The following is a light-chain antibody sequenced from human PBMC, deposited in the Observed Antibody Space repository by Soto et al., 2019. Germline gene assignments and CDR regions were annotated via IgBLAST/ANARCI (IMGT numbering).Light chain of an antibody. J-gene: IGKJ2*01. CDR1: QGISST. CDR2: DAS. CDR3: QQFNSYPQDT. Sequence: AIQLTQSPSSLSASVGDRVTITCRASQGISSTLAWYQQKPGKAPKLLIYDASSLESGVPSRFSGSGSGTDFTLTISSLLPEDFATYYCQQFNSYPQDTFGQGTKLEIK. V-gene: IGKV1-13*02.